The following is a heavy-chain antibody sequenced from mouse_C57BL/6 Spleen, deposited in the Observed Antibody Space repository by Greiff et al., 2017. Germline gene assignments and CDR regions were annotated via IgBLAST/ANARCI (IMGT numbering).Heavy chain of an antibody. Sequence: QVQLQQSGAELARPGASVKLSCKASGYTFTSYGISWVKQRTGQGLEWIGEIYPRSGNTYYNEKFKGKATLTADKSSSTAYMELRSLTSEDSAVYFCARRGYYGSSYDYAMDYWGQGTSGTVSS. D-gene: IGHD1-1*01. CDR2: IYPRSGNT. V-gene: IGHV1-81*01. J-gene: IGHJ4*01. CDR1: GYTFTSYG. CDR3: ARRGYYGSSYDYAMDY.